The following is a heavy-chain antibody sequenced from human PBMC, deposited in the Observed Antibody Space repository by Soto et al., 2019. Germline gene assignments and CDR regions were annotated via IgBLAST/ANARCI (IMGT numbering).Heavy chain of an antibody. CDR1: GYTFTSYD. J-gene: IGHJ6*02. CDR3: ARKGRFLEWLSYYYYGMDV. Sequence: GASVKVSCKASGYTFTSYDINWVRQATGQGLEWMGWMNPNSGNTGYAQKFQGRVTMTRNTSISTAYMELSSLRSEDTAVYYCARKGRFLEWLSYYYYGMDVWSQGTTVTVSS. V-gene: IGHV1-8*01. D-gene: IGHD3-3*01. CDR2: MNPNSGNT.